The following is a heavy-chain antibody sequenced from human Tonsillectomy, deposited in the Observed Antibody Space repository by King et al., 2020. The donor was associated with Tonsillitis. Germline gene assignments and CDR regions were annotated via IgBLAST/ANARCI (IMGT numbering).Heavy chain of an antibody. J-gene: IGHJ3*02. D-gene: IGHD3-16*02. CDR2: INSDGSST. V-gene: IGHV3-74*01. Sequence: VQLVESGGGLVQPGGSLRLSCAASGFTFSSYWMHWVRQAPGKGLVWVSGINSDGSSTSYADSVKGRFTISRDNAKNTRYLQMNSLRAEDTAVYYCGSRYRLGAFDIWGKGTMVTVSS. CDR1: GFTFSSYW. CDR3: GSRYRLGAFDI.